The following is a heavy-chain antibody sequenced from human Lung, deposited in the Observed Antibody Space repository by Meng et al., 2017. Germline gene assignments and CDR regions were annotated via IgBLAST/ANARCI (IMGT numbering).Heavy chain of an antibody. D-gene: IGHD4-23*01. CDR2: ISSGSSYI. V-gene: IGHV3-21*03. CDR1: GFTLSDYS. Sequence: GQLVESGGGLVKPGGSLTPSCAAFGFTLSDYSMNGVRQAPGKGLEWVSSISSGSSYIYYADSVKGRFTISRDNAKNSLYLHMNSLRVEDTGLYYCARDYGGNSGGYWGQGTLVTVSS. J-gene: IGHJ4*02. CDR3: ARDYGGNSGGY.